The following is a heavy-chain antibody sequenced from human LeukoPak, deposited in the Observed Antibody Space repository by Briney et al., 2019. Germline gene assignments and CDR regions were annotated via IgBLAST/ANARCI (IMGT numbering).Heavy chain of an antibody. CDR1: GYTFTDFQ. V-gene: IGHV1-2*02. J-gene: IGHJ4*02. CDR2: INPNGGGT. CDR3: ARIITSTWYNEFDC. D-gene: IGHD1-14*01. Sequence: ASVKVSCRTSGYTFTDFQIHWVRQAPGQGLEYLGWINPNGGGTNFPQKFQGRVTLTIDTSVNTGYMEITKLTSDDTAVYYCARIITSTWYNEFDCWGQGTLVAVSS.